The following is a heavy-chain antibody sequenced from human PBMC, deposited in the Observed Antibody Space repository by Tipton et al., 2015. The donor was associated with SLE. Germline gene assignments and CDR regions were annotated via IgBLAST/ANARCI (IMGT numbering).Heavy chain of an antibody. V-gene: IGHV4-59*01. CDR2: IYNSGST. J-gene: IGHJ6*03. D-gene: IGHD7-27*01. CDR1: GGSITTYY. Sequence: TLSLICSVSGGSITTYYWSWIRQPPGKGLEWIGYIYNSGSTYYNPSLKSRVTMSIDTSKNQFSLNLSSVTAADTAVYYCARDAGGSLGMESYYYYMDVWGKGTTVTVSS. CDR3: ARDAGGSLGMESYYYYMDV.